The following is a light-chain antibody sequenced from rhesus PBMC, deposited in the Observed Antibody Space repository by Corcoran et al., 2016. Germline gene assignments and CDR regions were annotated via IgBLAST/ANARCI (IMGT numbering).Light chain of an antibody. V-gene: IGKV1-21*01. CDR1: QGISSW. J-gene: IGKJ4*01. CDR3: QQYNGAPPLS. Sequence: DIQMTQSPSSLSASVGDRVTITCRASQGISSWLAWYQQKPGKAPKLLLYKASSLQSGVPARFSGSGSGTYFTLTTSSLRPENFATYYCQQYNGAPPLSLGGGTKVQIE. CDR2: KAS.